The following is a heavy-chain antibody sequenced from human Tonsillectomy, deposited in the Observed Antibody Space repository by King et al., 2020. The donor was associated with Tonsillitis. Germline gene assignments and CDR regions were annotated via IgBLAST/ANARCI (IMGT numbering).Heavy chain of an antibody. J-gene: IGHJ4*02. V-gene: IGHV4-59*01. Sequence: VQLQESGPGLVKPSETLSLTCTVSGGSISSYYWSWIRQPPGKGLEWIGYIFYSGSTKYNPSLKSRVTISIDTFKSQFSLKLSSVTAADTAVYYCARSFYSYCFWHFDYWGQGILVTVSS. CDR2: IFYSGST. CDR1: GGSISSYY. CDR3: ARSFYSYCFWHFDY. D-gene: IGHD5-18*01.